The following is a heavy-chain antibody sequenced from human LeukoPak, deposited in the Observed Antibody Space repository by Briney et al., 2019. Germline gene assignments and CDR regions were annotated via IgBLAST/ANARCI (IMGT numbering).Heavy chain of an antibody. J-gene: IGHJ4*02. CDR3: ARGATVTTSVLFRALGDESYYFDY. CDR2: INHSGST. CDR1: GGSFSGSY. Sequence: SETLSLTCAVYGGSFSGSYWSWIRQPPGKGLEWIGEINHSGSTNYNPSLKSRVTISVDTSKNQFSLKLSSVTAADTAVYYCARGATVTTSVLFRALGDESYYFDYWGQGTLVTVSS. D-gene: IGHD4-17*01. V-gene: IGHV4-34*01.